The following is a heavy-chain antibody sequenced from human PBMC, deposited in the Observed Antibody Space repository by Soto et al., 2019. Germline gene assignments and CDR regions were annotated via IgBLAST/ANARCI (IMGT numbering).Heavy chain of an antibody. CDR1: GGSISSNNW. V-gene: IGHV4-4*02. D-gene: IGHD1-26*01. CDR2: IYRSGNT. CDR3: ARDQSGFYFF. J-gene: IGHJ4*02. Sequence: SETLSLTCAVSGGSISSNNWWSWVRQPPGKGLEWIGEIYRSGNTNYNPSLKSRVTISVDKSKNQFSLKLNSVTAADTAMYYCARDQSGFYFFWGQGALVTVSS.